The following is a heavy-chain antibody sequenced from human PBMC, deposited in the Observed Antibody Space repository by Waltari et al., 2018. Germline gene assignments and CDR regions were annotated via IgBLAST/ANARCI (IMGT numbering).Heavy chain of an antibody. V-gene: IGHV1-2*02. CDR2: INPNSGGT. J-gene: IGHJ4*02. Sequence: QVQLVQSGAEVKKPGASVKVSCKASGYIFTGYYMHWVRQAPGQGLEGMGWINPNSGGTNSAQRFQGRVTMTRDTSISTVYMELSSLRSDDTAVYYCARCLAGLRFLQWLHFDSWGQGTLVTVSS. CDR3: ARCLAGLRFLQWLHFDS. CDR1: GYIFTGYY. D-gene: IGHD3-3*01.